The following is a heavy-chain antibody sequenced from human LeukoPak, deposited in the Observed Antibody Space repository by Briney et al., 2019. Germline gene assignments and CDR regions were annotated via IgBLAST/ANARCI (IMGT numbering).Heavy chain of an antibody. J-gene: IGHJ4*02. CDR1: GFIFSGSW. Sequence: PGGSLRLSCAASGFIFSGSWMNWVRQAPGKGVEWVANINPDGSQKRFVDSVTGRFTMSRDNAKNSLYLQMNSLRSEDTAVFYCAAWTDRGYNFWGQGTLVTVSS. V-gene: IGHV3-7*01. CDR2: INPDGSQK. D-gene: IGHD5-24*01. CDR3: AAWTDRGYNF.